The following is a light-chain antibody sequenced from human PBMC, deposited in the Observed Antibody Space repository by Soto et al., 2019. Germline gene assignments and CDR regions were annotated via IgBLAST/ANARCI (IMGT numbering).Light chain of an antibody. CDR2: GAS. Sequence: EIMMTQSPATLSVSPGERATLSCRASQSVSSSLAWYQQKPGQAPRLLIDGASTRATGIPARFSGSGSGTEFTLTINSLQSEDFAVYYCQQYNNWWTFGQGTKVDIK. CDR3: QQYNNWWT. CDR1: QSVSSS. J-gene: IGKJ1*01. V-gene: IGKV3-15*01.